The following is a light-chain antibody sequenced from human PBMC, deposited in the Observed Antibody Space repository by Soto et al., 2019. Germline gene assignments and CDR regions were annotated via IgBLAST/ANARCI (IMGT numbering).Light chain of an antibody. CDR1: QSVSSSY. CDR2: GAS. CDR3: HQYGSSPNT. J-gene: IGKJ5*01. Sequence: EIVLTQSPGTLSLSPGESATLSCRASQSVSSSYLAWYQHKPGQAPRLLIYGASSRATGTPDRFSGSGSGTDLTLTISRLEPEDFAVYYCHQYGSSPNTFGQGTRLEIK. V-gene: IGKV3-20*01.